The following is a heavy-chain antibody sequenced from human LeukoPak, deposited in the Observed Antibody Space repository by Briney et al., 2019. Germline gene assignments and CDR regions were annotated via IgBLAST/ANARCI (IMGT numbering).Heavy chain of an antibody. J-gene: IGHJ4*02. CDR1: GFTVSSNY. Sequence: GSLRLSCAGSGFTVSSNYMSWVRQAPGKGLEWVSRINSDGSSTTYADSVKGRFTISRDNTKNTLFLQMNSLRAEDTAVYYCARDPSKWELPVDYWGQGTLVTVSS. V-gene: IGHV3-74*01. CDR2: INSDGSST. D-gene: IGHD1-26*01. CDR3: ARDPSKWELPVDY.